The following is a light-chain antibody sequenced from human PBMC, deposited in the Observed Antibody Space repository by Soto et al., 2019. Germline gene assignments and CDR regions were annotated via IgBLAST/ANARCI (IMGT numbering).Light chain of an antibody. CDR1: QSISSW. Sequence: DIHMAQSPSTLSASVGYRFTITCRASQSISSWLAWYQQKPGKAPKLLMYDASSLQSGVPSRFSGSGSGTEFTLTISSLQPDDVGTYYCQEYNSYTGTFGPGTKVDIK. V-gene: IGKV1-5*01. J-gene: IGKJ1*01. CDR3: QEYNSYTGT. CDR2: DAS.